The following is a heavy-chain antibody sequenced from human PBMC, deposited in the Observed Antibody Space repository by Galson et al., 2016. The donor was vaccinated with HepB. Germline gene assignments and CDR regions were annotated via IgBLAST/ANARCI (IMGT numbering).Heavy chain of an antibody. J-gene: IGHJ4*02. D-gene: IGHD3-3*01. CDR3: VRGSLGLRFFDY. CDR1: GFSISIYS. CDR2: IRGSVTGT. Sequence: SLRLSCAASGFSISIYSMNWVRQAPGKGLEWVSAIRGSVTGTSYTDSVKGRFTISRDNAKNTLYLQMNSLRAEDTAVYYCVRGSLGLRFFDYWGQGTLVTVSS. V-gene: IGHV3-23*01.